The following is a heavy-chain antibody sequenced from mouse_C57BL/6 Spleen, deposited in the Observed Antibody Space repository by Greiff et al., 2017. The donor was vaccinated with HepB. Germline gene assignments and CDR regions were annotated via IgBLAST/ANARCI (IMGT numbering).Heavy chain of an antibody. CDR1: GYTFTSYW. V-gene: IGHV1-64*01. Sequence: QVQLQQPGAELVKPGASVKLSCKASGYTFTSYWMHWVKQRPGQGLEWIGMIHPNSGSTNYNEKFKSKATLTVDKSSSTAYMQLSSLTSEDSAIYDCARAASRRYFDVWGTGTTVTVSS. CDR3: ARAASRRYFDV. D-gene: IGHD3-3*01. J-gene: IGHJ1*03. CDR2: IHPNSGST.